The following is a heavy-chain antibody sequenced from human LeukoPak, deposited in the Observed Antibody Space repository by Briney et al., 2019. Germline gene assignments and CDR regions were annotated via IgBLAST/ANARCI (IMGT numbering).Heavy chain of an antibody. V-gene: IGHV3-33*06. CDR3: AKDAERGLDYSNSLEK. D-gene: IGHD4-11*01. CDR2: IFNDGSNQ. J-gene: IGHJ4*02. CDR1: KFTFSHYG. Sequence: GGSLRLSCAASKFTFSHYGMHWVRQAPGKGLEWVAVIFNDGSNQYYADSVKGRFTVSRDNSQNTLYLQMNSLRPEDTAVYYCAKDAERGLDYSNSLEKWGQGTLVTVSS.